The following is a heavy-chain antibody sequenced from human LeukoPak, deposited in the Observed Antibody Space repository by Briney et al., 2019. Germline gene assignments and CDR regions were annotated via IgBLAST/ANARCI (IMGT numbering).Heavy chain of an antibody. CDR2: IIPIFGTA. J-gene: IGHJ3*02. D-gene: IGHD3-9*01. V-gene: IGHV1-69*13. Sequence: GASVKVSCKASGYTFTSYGISWVRQAPGQGLEWMGRIIPIFGTANYAQKFQGRVTITADESTSTAYMELSSLGSEDTAVYYCARAGAYDILTGYYIWGQGTMVTVSS. CDR1: GYTFTSYG. CDR3: ARAGAYDILTGYYI.